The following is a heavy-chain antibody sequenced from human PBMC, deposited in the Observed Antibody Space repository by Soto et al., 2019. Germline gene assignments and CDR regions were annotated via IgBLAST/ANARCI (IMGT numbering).Heavy chain of an antibody. CDR2: IYPNSGDT. J-gene: IGHJ4*02. CDR1: GYSFTGYY. V-gene: IGHV1-2*02. Sequence: ASVKVSCKASGYSFTGYYIHSLRQAPGQGLEWMGWIYPNSGDTKSAQKFQGRLTLTRDTSITTAYMELSSLRSDDTAIYYCASLQTSGWYGVHWGQGTLVTVSS. CDR3: ASLQTSGWYGVH. D-gene: IGHD6-19*01.